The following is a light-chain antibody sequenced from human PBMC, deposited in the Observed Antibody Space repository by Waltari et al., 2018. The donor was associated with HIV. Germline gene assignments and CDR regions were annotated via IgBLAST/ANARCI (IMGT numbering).Light chain of an antibody. CDR2: DND. V-gene: IGLV1-51*01. CDR3: GTWDYSLSAGV. Sequence: QSVLTQPPSVSAAPGQKVTISCSGSSSNIEKHYVSWYQGVPGTAPKLLIYDNDQRPSGIPDRFSGSKSGTSATLGITGVQAGDEADYYCGTWDYSLSAGVFGGGTKLTVL. CDR1: SSNIEKHY. J-gene: IGLJ3*02.